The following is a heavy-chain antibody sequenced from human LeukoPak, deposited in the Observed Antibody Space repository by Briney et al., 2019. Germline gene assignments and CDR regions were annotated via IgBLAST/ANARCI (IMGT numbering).Heavy chain of an antibody. J-gene: IGHJ4*02. V-gene: IGHV4-39*01. CDR2: IHYSGST. CDR3: ARRRYSATLDY. Sequence: SETLSLTCTVSGGSITIDTYYWAWIRQPPGKGLEWIGNIHYSGSTQYNPSLESRVTISVYTSDNHFSLKLSSVTAADTAVYYCARRRYSATLDYWGQGTLVTVSS. CDR1: GGSITIDTYY. D-gene: IGHD1-26*01.